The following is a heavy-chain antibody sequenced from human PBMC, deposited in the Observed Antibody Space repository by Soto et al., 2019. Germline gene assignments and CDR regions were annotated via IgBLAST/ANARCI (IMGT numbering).Heavy chain of an antibody. V-gene: IGHV1-24*01. CDR3: ATHLLQRSCYS. D-gene: IGHD3-22*01. Sequence: GSVKVSCKVAGYTVTEGSRHGGRQAPGKGLEWMGGFDPEDGATIYAQNFQGRVTTTDDTSTDTASMELSSPRSEDTAVYYCATHLLQRSCYSWGQGTLVTVSS. J-gene: IGHJ5*02. CDR1: GYTVTEGS. CDR2: FDPEDGAT.